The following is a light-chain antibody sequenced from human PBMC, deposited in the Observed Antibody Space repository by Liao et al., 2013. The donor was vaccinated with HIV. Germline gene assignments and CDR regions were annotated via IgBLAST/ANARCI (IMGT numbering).Light chain of an antibody. V-gene: IGLV3-1*01. CDR3: QAWDSSTAV. CDR1: KLEDKY. CDR2: QDA. Sequence: SYELTQPPSVAVSPGQTASIPCSGDKLEDKYVCWYQQKPGQSPVLVIYQDAKRPSGIPERFSGSNSGNTATLTISGTQTMDEADYYCQAWDSSTAVFGGGTKLTVL. J-gene: IGLJ3*02.